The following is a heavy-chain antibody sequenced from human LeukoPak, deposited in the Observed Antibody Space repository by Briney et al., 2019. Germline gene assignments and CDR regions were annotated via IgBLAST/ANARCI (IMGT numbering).Heavy chain of an antibody. D-gene: IGHD3-16*02. J-gene: IGHJ3*02. CDR1: GFTFSSYV. CDR3: ARLHYDYVGGSHRLGGFDI. Sequence: GRSLRLSCAASGFTFSSYVMHWVRQAPGKGLEWVAVIWYDGSNKYYADSVKGRFTISRDNSKNTLYLQMNSLRSDDTAVYYCARLHYDYVGGSHRLGGFDIWGQGTMVTVSS. V-gene: IGHV3-33*01. CDR2: IWYDGSNK.